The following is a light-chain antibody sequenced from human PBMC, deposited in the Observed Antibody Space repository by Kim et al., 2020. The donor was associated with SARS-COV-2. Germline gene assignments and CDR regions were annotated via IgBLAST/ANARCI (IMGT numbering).Light chain of an antibody. J-gene: IGKJ4*01. CDR1: QSVSSY. CDR3: QQRSNWPLT. V-gene: IGKV3-11*01. CDR2: DAS. Sequence: LSPEETATLSCRASQSVSSYLAWYQQKPGQAPRLLIYDASNRATGIPARFSGSGSGTDFTLTINRLEPEDFAVYYCQQRSNWPLTFGGGTKVGIK.